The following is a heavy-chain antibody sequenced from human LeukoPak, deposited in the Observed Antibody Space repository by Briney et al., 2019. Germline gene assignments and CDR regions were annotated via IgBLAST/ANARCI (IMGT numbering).Heavy chain of an antibody. CDR3: ARDPYSSSSSAFDI. CDR2: INPNTGGT. V-gene: IGHV1-2*02. J-gene: IGHJ3*02. Sequence: ASVKVSCKASGYTFTGYFVHWVRQAPGQGLQWMGWINPNTGGTNYAQKFQGRVTMTRDTSISTAYMELSRLRSDDTAVYYCARDPYSSSSSAFDIWGQGTMVTVSS. D-gene: IGHD6-6*01. CDR1: GYTFTGYF.